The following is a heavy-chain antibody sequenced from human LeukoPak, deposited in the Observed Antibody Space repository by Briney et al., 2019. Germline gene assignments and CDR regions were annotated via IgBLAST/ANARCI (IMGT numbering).Heavy chain of an antibody. D-gene: IGHD3-3*01. CDR2: ISSSSSTI. Sequence: GRSLRLSCVASGFTFSSHGMPWVRQAPGKGLEWVSYISSSSSTIYYADSVKGRFTISRDNAKNSLYLQMNSLRDEDTAVYYCASYGDFWSGHDAFDIWGQGTMVTVSS. CDR1: GFTFSSHG. CDR3: ASYGDFWSGHDAFDI. V-gene: IGHV3-48*02. J-gene: IGHJ3*02.